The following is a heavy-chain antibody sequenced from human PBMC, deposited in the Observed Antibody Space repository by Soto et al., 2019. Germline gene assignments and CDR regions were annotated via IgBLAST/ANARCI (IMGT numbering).Heavy chain of an antibody. V-gene: IGHV4-59*01. Sequence: SETLSLTCTVSGGSISSYYWSWIRQPPGKGLEWIGYIYYSGSTNYNPSLKSRVTISVDTSKNQFSLKLSSVTAADTAVYYCARSNQLPGLPFDYWGQGTLVTVSS. CDR3: ARSNQLPGLPFDY. CDR1: GGSISSYY. D-gene: IGHD2-2*01. J-gene: IGHJ4*02. CDR2: IYYSGST.